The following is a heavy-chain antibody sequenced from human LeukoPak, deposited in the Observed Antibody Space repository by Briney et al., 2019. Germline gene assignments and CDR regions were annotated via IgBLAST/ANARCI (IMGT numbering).Heavy chain of an antibody. CDR1: GDSISNYY. J-gene: IGHJ4*02. Sequence: SQTLSLTCTVSGDSISNYYSTWVPHPPGKEMEWSGYVYHTGGTKYNTSLTSRVTISVDPSKNQFSLRLTSVTAADTAVYYCARETRGYTYAVFDLWGQGTLVTVSS. V-gene: IGHV4-59*01. CDR2: VYHTGGT. CDR3: ARETRGYTYAVFDL. D-gene: IGHD5-18*01.